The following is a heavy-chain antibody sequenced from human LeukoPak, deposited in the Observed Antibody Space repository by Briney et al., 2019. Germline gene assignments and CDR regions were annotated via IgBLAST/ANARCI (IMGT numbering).Heavy chain of an antibody. CDR3: ARHDGSSWYYAFDV. CDR2: IYYSGST. V-gene: IGHV4-31*03. CDR1: GGSISSGGYS. Sequence: PSETLSLTCTVSGGSISSGGYSWSWIRQHPGKGLEWIGYIYYSGSTYYNPSLKSRVTISVDTSKNQFSLKLSSVTAADTAVYYCARHDGSSWYYAFDVWGQGTMVTVSS. D-gene: IGHD6-13*01. J-gene: IGHJ3*01.